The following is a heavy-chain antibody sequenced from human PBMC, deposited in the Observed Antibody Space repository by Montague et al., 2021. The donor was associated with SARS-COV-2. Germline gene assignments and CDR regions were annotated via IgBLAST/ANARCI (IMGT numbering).Heavy chain of an antibody. J-gene: IGHJ6*02. V-gene: IGHV4-59*08. CDR2: IYDSGNV. CDR3: AAQTDYYYYSLDA. Sequence: SETLSLTCAVSGGSIRNYYWSWIWQPPGRGLEWIAYIYDSGNVDYNPSLKSRVTILVDTSKNQFSLNLSSVTAADTAVYYCAAQTDYYYYSLDAWGQGTTATVSS. CDR1: GGSIRNYY.